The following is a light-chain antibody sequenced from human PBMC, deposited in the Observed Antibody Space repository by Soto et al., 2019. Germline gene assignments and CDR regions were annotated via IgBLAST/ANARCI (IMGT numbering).Light chain of an antibody. J-gene: IGLJ3*02. CDR1: SSDIGVYNY. Sequence: QSALTQPASVSGSPGQSITISCTGTSSDIGVYNYVSWYQQHPGKAPKLVICEVSNRPSGVSSRFSGSKSGNTASLTISWLRAEDEADYYCTSFTTTNIWVFGGGTKLTVL. CDR2: EVS. V-gene: IGLV2-14*01. CDR3: TSFTTTNIWV.